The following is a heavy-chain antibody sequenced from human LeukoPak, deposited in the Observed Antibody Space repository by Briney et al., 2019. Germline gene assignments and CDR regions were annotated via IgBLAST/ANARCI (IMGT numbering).Heavy chain of an antibody. D-gene: IGHD3-3*01. V-gene: IGHV4-34*01. Sequence: SETLSLTCAVYGGSFSGYYWSWIRQPPGKGLEWIGEINHSGSTNYNPSLKSRVTISVDTSKNQFSLKLSSVTATDTAVYYCARERSGSEIFARSFDIWGQGTMVTVSS. CDR3: ARERSGSEIFARSFDI. CDR1: GGSFSGYY. CDR2: INHSGST. J-gene: IGHJ3*02.